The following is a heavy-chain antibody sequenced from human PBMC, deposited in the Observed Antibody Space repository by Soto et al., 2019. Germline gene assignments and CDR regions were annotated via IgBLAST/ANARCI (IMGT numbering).Heavy chain of an antibody. D-gene: IGHD3-9*01. CDR3: AKDMGPYEGLTGLDYYYGMDV. CDR2: ISWDGGST. J-gene: IGHJ6*04. V-gene: IGHV3-43*01. Sequence: GGSLRLSCAASGFTFDDYTMHWVRQAPGKGLEWVSLISWDGGSTYYADSVKGRFTISRDNSKNSLYLQMNSLRTEDTALYYCAKDMGPYEGLTGLDYYYGMDVWGKGTTVTVSS. CDR1: GFTFDDYT.